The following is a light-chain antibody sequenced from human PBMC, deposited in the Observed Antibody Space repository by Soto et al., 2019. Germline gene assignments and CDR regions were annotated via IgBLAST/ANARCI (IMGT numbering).Light chain of an antibody. V-gene: IGLV1-44*01. J-gene: IGLJ2*01. CDR3: ATRGDSLNVV. CDR2: SND. CDR1: TSNIGTNT. Sequence: QSVLTQSPSASGTPGQRVSISCSGSTSNIGTNTVSWYQHVPGTAPKLLIYSNDQRPSAVPGRFSGSKSGTSASLAISGLLSEDEADYYCATRGDSLNVVFGGGTKLTVL.